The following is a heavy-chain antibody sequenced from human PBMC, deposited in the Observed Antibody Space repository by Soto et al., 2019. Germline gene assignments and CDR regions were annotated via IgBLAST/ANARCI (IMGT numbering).Heavy chain of an antibody. J-gene: IGHJ4*02. D-gene: IGHD5-12*01. CDR3: ARVRSGGYVSQYYFDY. V-gene: IGHV3-66*01. CDR1: GFTVSSNY. Sequence: HPGGSLRLSCAASGFTVSSNYMSWVRQAPGKGLEWVSVIYSGGSTYYADSVKGRFTISRDNSKNTLYLQMNSLRAEDTAVYYCARVRSGGYVSQYYFDYWGQGTLVTVSS. CDR2: IYSGGST.